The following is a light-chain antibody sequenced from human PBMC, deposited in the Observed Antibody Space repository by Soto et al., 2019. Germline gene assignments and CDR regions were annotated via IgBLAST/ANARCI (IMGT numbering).Light chain of an antibody. V-gene: IGLV2-11*01. CDR2: DVS. J-gene: IGLJ1*01. CDR3: RSYAGSSTLV. Sequence: QSVLTQPRSVSGSPGQSVTISCTGTSSDVGGYNYVSWYQQHPGKAPKLMIYDVSKRPSGVPDRFSGSKSGNTASLTISGLQAEDEADYYCRSYAGSSTLVFGTGTKVTVL. CDR1: SSDVGGYNY.